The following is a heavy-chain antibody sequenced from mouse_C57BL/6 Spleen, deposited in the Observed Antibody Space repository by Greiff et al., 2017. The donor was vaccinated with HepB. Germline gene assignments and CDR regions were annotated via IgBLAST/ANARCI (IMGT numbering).Heavy chain of an antibody. CDR3: ASSYYGSSYRFDY. CDR1: GYAFTNYL. J-gene: IGHJ2*01. V-gene: IGHV1-54*01. Sequence: QVQLQQPGAELVRPGTSVKVSCKASGYAFTNYLIEWVKQRPGQGLEWIGVINPGSGGTNYNEKFKGKATLTADKSSSTAYMQLSSLTSEDSAVYFCASSYYGSSYRFDYWGQGTTLTVSS. CDR2: INPGSGGT. D-gene: IGHD1-1*01.